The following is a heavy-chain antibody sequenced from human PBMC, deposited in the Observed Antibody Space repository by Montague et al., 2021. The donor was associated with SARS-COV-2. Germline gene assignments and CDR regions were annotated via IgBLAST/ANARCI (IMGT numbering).Heavy chain of an antibody. Sequence: SETRSLPCTVSSDPINSYYWGWIRQPPGKRLEWLGYVYSSGTTNYNPSLNSRIAISVDTSKNQFSLRLDSVTAADTAIYYCATLTQSNGDFWGQGALVTVS. V-gene: IGHV4-4*08. J-gene: IGHJ4*02. D-gene: IGHD4/OR15-4a*01. CDR3: ATLTQSNGDF. CDR1: SDPINSYY. CDR2: VYSSGTT.